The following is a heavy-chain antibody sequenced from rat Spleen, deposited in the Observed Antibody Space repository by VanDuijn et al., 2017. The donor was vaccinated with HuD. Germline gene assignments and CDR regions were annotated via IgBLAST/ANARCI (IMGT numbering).Heavy chain of an antibody. V-gene: IGHV5-31*01. CDR3: ARENYYSGDY. Sequence: EVQLVESGGGLVQSGRSLKLSCVASGITFNKYWMTWIRQAPGKGLEWIASINKTGGNTYYPDSLKGRFTISRDNSKRTLYLQMNSLMSEDTATYYCARENYYSGDYWGQGVMVTVSS. CDR1: GITFNKYW. D-gene: IGHD1-1*01. CDR2: INKTGGNT. J-gene: IGHJ2*01.